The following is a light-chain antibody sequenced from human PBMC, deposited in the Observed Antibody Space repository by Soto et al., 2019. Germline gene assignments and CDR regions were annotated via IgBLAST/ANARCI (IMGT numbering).Light chain of an antibody. CDR3: QQSYSTPYA. J-gene: IGKJ2*01. Sequence: DIQMTQSPSFLSASLGDRVTITCRASQTISSFLYWYQQRPGKAPKLLIYATSNLHSGVPSRFSVAGSWTDFTLTINSLHPEDFGSYYCQQSYSTPYAFGQGTKL. CDR2: ATS. V-gene: IGKV1-39*01. CDR1: QTISSF.